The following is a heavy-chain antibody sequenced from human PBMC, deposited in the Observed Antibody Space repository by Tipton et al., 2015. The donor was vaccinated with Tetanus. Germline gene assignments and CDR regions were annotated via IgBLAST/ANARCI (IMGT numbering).Heavy chain of an antibody. D-gene: IGHD3-10*01. CDR1: GGSISSYY. J-gene: IGHJ5*02. CDR3: ARGDMVRGVIWFDP. Sequence: TLSLTCTVSGGSISSYYWSWIRQPPGKGLEWIGYIYYSGSTNYNPSLKSRVTISVDTSKNQFSLKLSSVTAADTAVYYRARGDMVRGVIWFDPWGQGTLVTVSS. CDR2: IYYSGST. V-gene: IGHV4-59*01.